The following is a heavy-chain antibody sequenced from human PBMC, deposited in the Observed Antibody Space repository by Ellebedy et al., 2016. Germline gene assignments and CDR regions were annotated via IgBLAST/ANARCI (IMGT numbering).Heavy chain of an antibody. Sequence: GESLKISCSASGFTFSSYALHWVRQAPGKGLEYASAISSNGFITYYVDSVKGRFTISRDNSKNTLYLQMSSLRAEDTAMYYCVKASTVTTGIFWYFDLWGRGTLVTVSS. CDR3: VKASTVTTGIFWYFDL. D-gene: IGHD4-17*01. J-gene: IGHJ2*01. V-gene: IGHV3-64D*06. CDR1: GFTFSSYA. CDR2: ISSNGFIT.